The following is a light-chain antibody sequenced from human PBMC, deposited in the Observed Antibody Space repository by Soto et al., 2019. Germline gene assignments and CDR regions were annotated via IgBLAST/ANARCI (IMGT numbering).Light chain of an antibody. V-gene: IGKV3-20*01. CDR1: QSVSSIY. Sequence: VLTQSPGTLSLSPGERATLSCRASQSVSSIYLAWYQQKPGQPPRILIYCAYSRATGIPDKFSGRGSGTDFNITISRLEHADFAVNFCQKCASSAITFSQGTRLEIK. CDR3: QKCASSAIT. CDR2: CAY. J-gene: IGKJ5*01.